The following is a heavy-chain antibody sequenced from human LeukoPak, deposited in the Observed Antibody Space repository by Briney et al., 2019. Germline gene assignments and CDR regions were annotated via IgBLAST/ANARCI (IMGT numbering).Heavy chain of an antibody. CDR2: IYYSGST. J-gene: IGHJ6*02. V-gene: IGHV4-39*07. D-gene: IGHD3-22*01. CDR3: ARDHYYDSTGYGMDV. Sequence: SETLSLTCTASGGSISSSSYYWGWIRQPPGKGLEWIGSIYYSGSTYYNPSLKSRVTISVDTSKNQFSLKLSSVTAADTAVYYCARDHYYDSTGYGMDVWGQGTTVTVSS. CDR1: GGSISSSSYY.